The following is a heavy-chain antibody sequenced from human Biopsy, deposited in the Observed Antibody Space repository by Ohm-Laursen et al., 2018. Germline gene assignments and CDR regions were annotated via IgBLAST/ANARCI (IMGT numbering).Heavy chain of an antibody. CDR2: MNPNTGNT. CDR1: GYTFTTYD. D-gene: IGHD6-19*01. V-gene: IGHV1-8*01. Sequence: ASVKVSCNASGYTFTTYDINWVRQATGQGLEWMGWMNPNTGNTGFAQKFQGRITMTRNTSISTAYMELRSLRSDDTAVYFCARNTGWYGDLYYFDYWGQGTLVTVSS. J-gene: IGHJ4*02. CDR3: ARNTGWYGDLYYFDY.